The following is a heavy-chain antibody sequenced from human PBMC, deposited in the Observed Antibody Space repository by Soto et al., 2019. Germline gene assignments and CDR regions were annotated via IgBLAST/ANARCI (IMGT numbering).Heavy chain of an antibody. J-gene: IGHJ4*02. CDR3: ARDSPPVDY. CDR1: GYTFTSYG. Sequence: QVQLVQSGAEVKKPGASVKVSCKASGYTFTSYGISWVRQAPGQGLEWMGWISAYNGNTKNAQKLQGRVTMTTDTTPSNAHLELESLRSDDTAVYYCARDSPPVDYWGQGTLVTVSS. CDR2: ISAYNGNT. V-gene: IGHV1-18*01.